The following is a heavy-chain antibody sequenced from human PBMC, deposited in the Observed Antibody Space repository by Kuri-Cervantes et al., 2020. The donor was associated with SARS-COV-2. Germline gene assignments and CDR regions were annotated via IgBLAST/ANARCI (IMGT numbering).Heavy chain of an antibody. D-gene: IGHD2-2*01. CDR3: ARDGGRSRKISYYFDY. J-gene: IGHJ4*02. Sequence: GESLKISCAASGFTFSSYAMSWVRQAPGKGLEWVSSISSSSSYIYYADSVKGRFTISRDNSKNTLYLQMISLRAEDTAVYYCARDGGRSRKISYYFDYWGQGTLVTVSS. CDR1: GFTFSSYA. CDR2: ISSSSSYI. V-gene: IGHV3-21*04.